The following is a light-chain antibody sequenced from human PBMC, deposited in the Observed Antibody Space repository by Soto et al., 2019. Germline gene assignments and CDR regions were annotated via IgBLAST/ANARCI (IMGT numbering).Light chain of an antibody. V-gene: IGKV3-20*01. CDR3: QQDGSSPPLT. Sequence: EFVLTQSPGKLSLSPGERATLSCRASQSISSSFLAWYQQKPGQAPRLLIYGASSRGTGIPDRFSGSGSGTDFTLTISRLEPEDVAVYYCQQDGSSPPLTFGGGTKVEIK. J-gene: IGKJ4*01. CDR1: QSISSSF. CDR2: GAS.